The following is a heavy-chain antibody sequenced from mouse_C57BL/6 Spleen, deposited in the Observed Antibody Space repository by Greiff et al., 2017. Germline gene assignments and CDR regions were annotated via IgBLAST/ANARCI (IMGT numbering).Heavy chain of an antibody. V-gene: IGHV1-72*01. CDR3: EILYDFDY. CDR2: IDPISGGT. J-gene: IGHJ2*01. Sequence: VQLQQPGAELVKPGASVTLSCKASGYTFTSYWLHWVKQRPGRGLEWIGRIDPISGGTKYNEKFKSQATLTADTPSSTAYMQLSSLTSEDSAVDYCEILYDFDYWGQGTTVTVSS. D-gene: IGHD2-14*01. CDR1: GYTFTSYW.